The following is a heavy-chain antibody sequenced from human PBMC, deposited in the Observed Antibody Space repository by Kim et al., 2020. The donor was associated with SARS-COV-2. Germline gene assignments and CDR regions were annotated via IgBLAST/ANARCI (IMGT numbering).Heavy chain of an antibody. CDR3: ARVGGYGDYNYYYGMDV. CDR2: ISYDGSNK. CDR1: GFTFSSYA. D-gene: IGHD4-17*01. J-gene: IGHJ6*02. Sequence: GGSLRLSCAASGFTFSSYAMHWVRQAPGKGLEWVAVISYDGSNKYYADSVKGRFTISRDNSKNTLYLQMNSLRAEDTAVYYCARVGGYGDYNYYYGMDVWGQGTTVTVSS. V-gene: IGHV3-30*04.